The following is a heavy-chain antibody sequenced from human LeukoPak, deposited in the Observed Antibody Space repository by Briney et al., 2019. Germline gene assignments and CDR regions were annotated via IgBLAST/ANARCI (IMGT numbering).Heavy chain of an antibody. Sequence: ASVKVSCKASGYTFTGYYMHWVRQAPGQGLEWMGWINPNSGGTNYAQKFQGWVTMTRDTSISTAYMELSRLRSDDTAVYYCARSDFYCSGGSCYRYYFDYRGQGTLVTVSS. J-gene: IGHJ4*02. D-gene: IGHD2-15*01. CDR2: INPNSGGT. V-gene: IGHV1-2*04. CDR1: GYTFTGYY. CDR3: ARSDFYCSGGSCYRYYFDY.